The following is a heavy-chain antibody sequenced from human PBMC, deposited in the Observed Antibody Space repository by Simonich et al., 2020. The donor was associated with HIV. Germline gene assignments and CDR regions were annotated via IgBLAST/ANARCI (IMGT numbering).Heavy chain of an antibody. D-gene: IGHD3-9*01. CDR2: IYHGGST. V-gene: IGHV4-39*02. Sequence: QLQLQESGPGLVKPSETLSLTCTVSGGSISSSSYYWGWIRQPPGKGREWIGSIYHGGSTYYNPSLQSRLTISVDTSKNKFSLKLNSVTAADTAVYYCARDRYYDILTGLDAFDIWGQGTMVTVSS. J-gene: IGHJ3*02. CDR1: GGSISSSSYY. CDR3: ARDRYYDILTGLDAFDI.